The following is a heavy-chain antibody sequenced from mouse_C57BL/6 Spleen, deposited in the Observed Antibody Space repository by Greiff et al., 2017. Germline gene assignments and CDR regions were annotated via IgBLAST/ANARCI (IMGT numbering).Heavy chain of an antibody. CDR3: ARYCDSSEDYAMDY. CDR1: GYTFTSYG. Sequence: QVQLQQSGAELARPGASVKLSCKASGYTFTSYGISWVKQRTGQGLEWIGEIYPRSGNTYYNEKFKGKATLTADKASSTAYMELRSLTSEDSAVYFCARYCDSSEDYAMDYWGQGTSVTVSS. D-gene: IGHD3-2*02. J-gene: IGHJ4*01. V-gene: IGHV1-81*01. CDR2: IYPRSGNT.